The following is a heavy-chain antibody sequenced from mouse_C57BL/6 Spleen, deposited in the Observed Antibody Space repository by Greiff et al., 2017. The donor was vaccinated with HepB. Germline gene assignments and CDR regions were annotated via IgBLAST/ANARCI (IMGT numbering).Heavy chain of an antibody. D-gene: IGHD2-4*01. CDR2: IDPSDSYT. V-gene: IGHV1-59*01. CDR3: ARGYYDSTTGAMDY. Sequence: QVQLQQSGAELVRPGTSVKLSCKASGYTFTSYWMHWVKQRPGQGLEWIGVIDPSDSYTNYNQKFKGKATLTVDTSSSTAYMQLSSLTSEDSAVYYCARGYYDSTTGAMDYWGQGTSVTVSS. CDR1: GYTFTSYW. J-gene: IGHJ4*01.